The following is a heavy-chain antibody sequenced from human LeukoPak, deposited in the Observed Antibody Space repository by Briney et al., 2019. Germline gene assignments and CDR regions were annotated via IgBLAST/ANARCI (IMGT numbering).Heavy chain of an antibody. CDR2: ISAYNGNT. J-gene: IGHJ6*02. V-gene: IGHV1-18*01. Sequence: ASVKVSCKASGYTFTSYGISWVRQAPGQGLEWMGWISAYNGNTNYAQKLQGRVTMTTDTSTSTAYMELRSLRSDDTAVYYCARDGPAATGYYYYYGMDVWGQGTTVTVSS. D-gene: IGHD2-2*01. CDR3: ARDGPAATGYYYYYGMDV. CDR1: GYTFTSYG.